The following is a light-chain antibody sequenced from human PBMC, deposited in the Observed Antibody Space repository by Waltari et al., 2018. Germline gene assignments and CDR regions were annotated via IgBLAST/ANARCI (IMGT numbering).Light chain of an antibody. J-gene: IGLJ3*02. CDR2: NDY. Sequence: QSLLSQPPSASGTPGQWVTISRFGSNANTGRNVVSWYHQLPRTAPKLLIYNDYQRPSGVPDRFAASKSGTSASLAIGGIQSEDETDYYCASWDDSLKAWVFGGGTKLTVL. V-gene: IGLV1-44*01. CDR1: NANTGRNV. CDR3: ASWDDSLKAWV.